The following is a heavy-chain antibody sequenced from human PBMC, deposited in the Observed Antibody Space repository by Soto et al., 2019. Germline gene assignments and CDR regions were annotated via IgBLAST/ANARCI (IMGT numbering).Heavy chain of an antibody. CDR3: APLSVSLSGPYGIHV. D-gene: IGHD2-15*01. CDR2: MFYSGLT. CDR1: GYSVSSSDYY. J-gene: IGHJ6*02. Sequence: PSETLSLTCTVSGYSVSSSDYYWAWIRQPPGKGLEWIGSMFYSGLTYYNPSLKSRVTLSVDTSKNQFSVRLNSVTAADTAVYYCAPLSVSLSGPYGIHVWGQGTTFNV. V-gene: IGHV4-39*01.